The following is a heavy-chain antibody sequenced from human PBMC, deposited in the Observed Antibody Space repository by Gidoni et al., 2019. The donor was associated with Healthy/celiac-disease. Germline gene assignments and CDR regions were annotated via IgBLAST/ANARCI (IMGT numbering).Heavy chain of an antibody. CDR1: GFTSSSYS. J-gene: IGHJ4*02. Sequence: EVQLVESGGGLVQPGGSLRLSCAASGFTSSSYSMNWVRQAPGKGLEWVSYISSSSSTIYYADSVKGRFTISRDNAKNSLYLQMNSLRDEDTAVYYCAVIVVVIATQTERHYWGQGTLVTVSS. D-gene: IGHD2-21*01. CDR3: AVIVVVIATQTERHY. CDR2: ISSSSSTI. V-gene: IGHV3-48*02.